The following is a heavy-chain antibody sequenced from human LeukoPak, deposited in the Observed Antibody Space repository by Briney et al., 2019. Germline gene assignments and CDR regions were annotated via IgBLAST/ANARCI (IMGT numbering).Heavy chain of an antibody. Sequence: ASVKVSCKVSGYSLTELSIHWVRQAPGKGLEWMGGFDPEDGEIRYAQKFQGRVTMTEDRSTDTAYMQLSSLRSEDTAVYYCSTDAGYCNSTTCSYYFDCWGQGTLVSVSS. CDR3: STDAGYCNSTTCSYYFDC. D-gene: IGHD2/OR15-2a*01. CDR2: FDPEDGEI. V-gene: IGHV1-24*01. J-gene: IGHJ4*02. CDR1: GYSLTELS.